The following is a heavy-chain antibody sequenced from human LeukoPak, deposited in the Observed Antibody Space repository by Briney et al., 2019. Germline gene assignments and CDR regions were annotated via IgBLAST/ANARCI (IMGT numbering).Heavy chain of an antibody. V-gene: IGHV3-23*01. D-gene: IGHD3-22*01. Sequence: GGSLRLSCAASGFTFSSYAMSWVRQAPGKGLEWVSAISGSGGSTYYADSVKGRFTISRDNSKNTLYLQMNSLRAEDTAVYYCAKDWYYYDSSGYYDWFDPWGQGTLVTVSS. CDR3: AKDWYYYDSSGYYDWFDP. CDR1: GFTFSSYA. J-gene: IGHJ5*02. CDR2: ISGSGGST.